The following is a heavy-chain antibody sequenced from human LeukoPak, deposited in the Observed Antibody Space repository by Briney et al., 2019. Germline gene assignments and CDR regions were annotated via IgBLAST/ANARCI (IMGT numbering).Heavy chain of an antibody. CDR3: ARGGVATIWGDFDY. Sequence: ASVKVSCKASGYTFTGYYMHWVRQAPGQGLEWMGWISAYNGNTNYAQKLQGRVTMTTDTSTSTAYMELRSLRSDDTAVYYCARGGVATIWGDFDYWGQGTLVTVSS. D-gene: IGHD5-24*01. J-gene: IGHJ4*02. CDR1: GYTFTGYY. V-gene: IGHV1-18*04. CDR2: ISAYNGNT.